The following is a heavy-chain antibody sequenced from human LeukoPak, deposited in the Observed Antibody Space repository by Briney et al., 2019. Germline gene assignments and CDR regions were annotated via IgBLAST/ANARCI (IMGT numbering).Heavy chain of an antibody. D-gene: IGHD3-22*01. CDR2: INHSGST. CDR3: ARGPTYYYDSSGYSFFFQH. V-gene: IGHV4-34*01. Sequence: KPSETLSLTCAVYGGSFSGYYWSWIRQPPGKGLEWIGEINHSGSTNYNPSLKSRVTISVDTSKNQFSLKLSSVTAADTAVYYCARGPTYYYDSSGYSFFFQHWGQGTLVTVSS. J-gene: IGHJ1*01. CDR1: GGSFSGYY.